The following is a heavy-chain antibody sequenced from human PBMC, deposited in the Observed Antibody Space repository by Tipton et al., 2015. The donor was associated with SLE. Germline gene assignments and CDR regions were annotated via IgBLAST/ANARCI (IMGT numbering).Heavy chain of an antibody. CDR1: GGSISSYY. CDR3: ARDGGEDSSTSLDY. D-gene: IGHD2-2*01. V-gene: IGHV4-59*01. CDR2: SYYSGST. J-gene: IGHJ4*02. Sequence: TLSLTCTVSGGSISSYYWSRIRQPPGKGLEWIGYSYYSGSTNYNPSLKSRVTISVDTSKNQFSLKLSSVTAADTAVYYCARDGGEDSSTSLDYWGQGTLVTVSS.